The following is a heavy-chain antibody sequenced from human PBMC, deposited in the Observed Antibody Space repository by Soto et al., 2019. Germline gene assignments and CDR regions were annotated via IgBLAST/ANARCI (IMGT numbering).Heavy chain of an antibody. CDR1: GASISSGDYF. CDR3: AREKGYISGPKKFDY. J-gene: IGHJ4*02. CDR2: IYDSGSS. V-gene: IGHV4-30-4*01. Sequence: SETLSLTCTVSGASISSGDYFWSWIRQSPGKGLEWIGYIYDSGSSYYNPSLKSRVTMSVDTSKNQFSLKLRSVTAADTAVYYCAREKGYISGPKKFDYWGQGTLVTVSS. D-gene: IGHD5-12*01.